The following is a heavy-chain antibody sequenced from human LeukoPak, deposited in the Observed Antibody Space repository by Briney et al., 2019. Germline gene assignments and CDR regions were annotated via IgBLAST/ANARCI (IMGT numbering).Heavy chain of an antibody. CDR1: GAFIRTYY. V-gene: IGHV4-59*08. D-gene: IGHD6-13*01. CDR2: IQNSGTT. CDR3: ARHGSSWSFDY. Sequence: SETLSLTCTVSGAFIRTYYWSWIRQPPGKGLEWIGYIQNSGTTNHNPSLQSRVTISVDMSKNQFSLRLSSVTAADTAVYYCARHGSSWSFDYWGQGTLVTVSS. J-gene: IGHJ4*02.